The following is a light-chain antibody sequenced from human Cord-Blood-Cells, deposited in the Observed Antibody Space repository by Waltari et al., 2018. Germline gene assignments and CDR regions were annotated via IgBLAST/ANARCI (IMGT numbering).Light chain of an antibody. J-gene: IGLJ3*02. CDR3: CSYAGSSTWV. Sequence: SALSQPDFLSACPGQTINIPRTAGRIAGKRYSHDSWYQQHPGKAPKRMISEGSKRPAGVSKRFSDSKSGNTASLTISRLQADDEADDYCCSYAGSSTWVFGGGTNLTVL. CDR1: RIAGKRYSH. CDR2: EGS. V-gene: IGLV2-23*01.